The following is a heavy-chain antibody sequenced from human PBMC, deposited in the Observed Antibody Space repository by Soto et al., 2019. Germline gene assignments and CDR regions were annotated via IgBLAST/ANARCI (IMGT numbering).Heavy chain of an antibody. CDR1: GFTVSSNY. Sequence: EVQLVESGGGLVQPGGSLRLSCEASGFTVSSNYMSWVRQAPGKGLEWVSVIYSGGSTYYADSVKGRFTISRDNSKNTVYLQMNSLRAEDTAVYYCATSNRRYALLTGYSHAFDVWGQGTMVTVSS. V-gene: IGHV3-66*01. CDR3: ATSNRRYALLTGYSHAFDV. D-gene: IGHD3-9*01. J-gene: IGHJ3*01. CDR2: IYSGGST.